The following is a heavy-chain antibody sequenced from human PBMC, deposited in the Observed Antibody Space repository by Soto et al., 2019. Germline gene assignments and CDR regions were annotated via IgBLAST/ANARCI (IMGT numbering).Heavy chain of an antibody. CDR1: GGTFSSYA. J-gene: IGHJ5*02. CDR3: ARDLGYCISTSCRAFNWFDP. Sequence: QVQLVQSGAEVKKPGSSVKVSCKASGGTFSSYAISWVRQAPGQGLEWMGGIIPIFGTANYAQKFQGRVTITADESTRTAYMELSSLRSEDTAVYYCARDLGYCISTSCRAFNWFDPWGQGTLVTVSS. D-gene: IGHD2-2*01. CDR2: IIPIFGTA. V-gene: IGHV1-69*12.